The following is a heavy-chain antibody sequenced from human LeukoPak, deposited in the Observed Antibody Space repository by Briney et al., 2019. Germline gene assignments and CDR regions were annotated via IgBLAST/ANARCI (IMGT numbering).Heavy chain of an antibody. CDR2: IYYSGST. CDR3: ARGVFGVVIIGDYFALDY. Sequence: SETLSLTCTVSGGSISSYCWSWIRQPPGKGLEWIGYIYYSGSTNYNPSLKSRVTISVDTSKNQFSLKLSSVTAADTAVYYCARGVFGVVIIGDYFALDYWGQGTLVTVSS. J-gene: IGHJ4*02. D-gene: IGHD3-3*01. CDR1: GGSISSYC. V-gene: IGHV4-59*01.